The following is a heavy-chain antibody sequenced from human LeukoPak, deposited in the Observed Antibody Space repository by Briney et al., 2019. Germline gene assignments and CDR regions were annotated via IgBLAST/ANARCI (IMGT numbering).Heavy chain of an antibody. J-gene: IGHJ6*03. CDR1: GYTFTSYY. V-gene: IGHV1-46*01. CDR2: INPSGGST. CDR3: AREVMVRGVSPCYYMDV. Sequence: ASVKVSCKASGYTFTSYYMHWVRQAPGQGLEWMGIINPSGGSTSYAQKFQGRVIMTRDMSTSTVYMELSSLRSEDTAVYYCAREVMVRGVSPCYYMDVWGKGTTVTVSS. D-gene: IGHD3-10*01.